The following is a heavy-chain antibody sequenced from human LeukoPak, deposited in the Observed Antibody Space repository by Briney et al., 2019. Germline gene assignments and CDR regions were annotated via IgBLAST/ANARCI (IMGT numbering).Heavy chain of an antibody. CDR1: GFTFSSNY. CDR2: ICSGVST. J-gene: IGHJ6*02. Sequence: GGSLRLSCTASGFTFSSNYMSWVRQAPGKGLERVSVICSGVSTYYADSVKGRFTISRDNSKNTLYLQMNSLRAEDTAVYYCARDRSIAARPEYYYYGMDVWGQGTTVTVSS. CDR3: ARDRSIAARPEYYYYGMDV. V-gene: IGHV3-53*01. D-gene: IGHD6-6*01.